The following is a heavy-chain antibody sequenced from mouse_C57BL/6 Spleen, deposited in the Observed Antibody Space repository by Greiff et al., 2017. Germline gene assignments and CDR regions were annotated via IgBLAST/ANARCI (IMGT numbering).Heavy chain of an antibody. CDR2: INPGSGGT. V-gene: IGHV1-54*01. CDR3: AREGVYYYGSSYVAY. D-gene: IGHD1-1*01. Sequence: VQLQQSGAELVRPGTSVKVSCKASGYAFTNYLIEWVKQRPGQGLEWIGVINPGSGGTNYNEKFKGKATLTADKSSSTAYMQLSSLTSEDSAVYFCAREGVYYYGSSYVAYWGQGTLVTVSA. CDR1: GYAFTNYL. J-gene: IGHJ3*01.